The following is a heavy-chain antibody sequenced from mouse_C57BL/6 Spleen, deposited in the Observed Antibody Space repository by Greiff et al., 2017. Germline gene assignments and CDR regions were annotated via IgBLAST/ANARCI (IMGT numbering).Heavy chain of an antibody. D-gene: IGHD1-1*01. CDR1: GFTFSSYG. CDR2: ICSGGSYT. V-gene: IGHV5-6*02. J-gene: IGHJ4*01. Sequence: EVKLMESGGDLVKPGGSLKLSCAASGFTFSSYGMSWVRQTPDKGLEWVGTICSGGSYTYYTDSVKGRFTISGDNAKNTLYLQMSSLKSEDTAMYYCASRQYYGSSYHYAMDYWGQGTSVTVSS. CDR3: ASRQYYGSSYHYAMDY.